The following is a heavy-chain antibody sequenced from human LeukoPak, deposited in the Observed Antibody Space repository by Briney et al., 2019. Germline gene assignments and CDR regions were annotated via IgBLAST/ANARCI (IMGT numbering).Heavy chain of an antibody. CDR1: GFIVSSNH. CDR2: ISSSSSYI. V-gene: IGHV3-21*01. D-gene: IGHD4-17*01. Sequence: GGSLRLSCAASGFIVSSNHMNWVRQAPGKGLEWVSSISSSSSYIYYADSVKGRFTISRDNAKNSLYLQMNSLRAEDTAVYYCARAVYGFDAFDIWGQGTMVTVSS. CDR3: ARAVYGFDAFDI. J-gene: IGHJ3*02.